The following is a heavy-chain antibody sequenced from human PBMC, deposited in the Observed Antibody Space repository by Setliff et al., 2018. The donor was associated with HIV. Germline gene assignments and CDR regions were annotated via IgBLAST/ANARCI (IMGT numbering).Heavy chain of an antibody. D-gene: IGHD3-10*01. J-gene: IGHJ4*02. CDR3: AKEFEDLSGAY. CDR1: GFSFRSYG. CDR2: IWSDGNKK. Sequence: GGSLRLSCAASGFSFRSYGMHWVRQAPGKGLEWVAIIWSDGNKKYYADSVKGRFTISRDNSKNTLYLQMNSLRAEDTATYYCAKEFEDLSGAYWGQGTLVTVSS. V-gene: IGHV3-30*02.